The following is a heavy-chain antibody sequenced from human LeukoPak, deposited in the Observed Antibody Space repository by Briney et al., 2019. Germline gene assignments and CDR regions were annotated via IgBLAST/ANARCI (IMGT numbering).Heavy chain of an antibody. V-gene: IGHV3-66*01. Sequence: GGSLRLSCAASGFTVSSNYMSWVRQAPGTGLEWVSVIYSGGSTYYADSVKGRFTISRDNSKNTLYLQMNSLRAEDTAVYYCAREKRDGDYVGWVDFWGQGTLVTVSS. J-gene: IGHJ4*02. D-gene: IGHD4-17*01. CDR1: GFTVSSNY. CDR3: AREKRDGDYVGWVDF. CDR2: IYSGGST.